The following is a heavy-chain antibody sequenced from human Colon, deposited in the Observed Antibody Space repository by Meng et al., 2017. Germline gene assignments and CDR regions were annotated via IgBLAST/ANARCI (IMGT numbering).Heavy chain of an antibody. CDR2: INWNGGTT. Sequence: GGSLRLSCAASGFTFEDYDMTWVRQAPGKGLEWVSGINWNGGTTIYADSVKGRFTISRDNAANFVYLQMNSLRPEDMAFYFCARLLPPYGMDVWGQGTTVTVSS. D-gene: IGHD3-3*01. V-gene: IGHV3-20*04. CDR3: ARLLPPYGMDV. CDR1: GFTFEDYD. J-gene: IGHJ6*02.